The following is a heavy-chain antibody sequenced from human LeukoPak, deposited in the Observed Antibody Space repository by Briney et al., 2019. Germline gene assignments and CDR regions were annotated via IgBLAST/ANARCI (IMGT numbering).Heavy chain of an antibody. D-gene: IGHD3-22*01. J-gene: IGHJ4*02. CDR3: ARGGYYDSSGYYSPIDY. CDR1: GFTVSSNY. V-gene: IGHV3-66*01. Sequence: PGGSLRLSCAASGFTVSSNYMSWVRQAPGKGLEWVSVIYSGGSTYYADSVKGRFTISRDNSKNTLYLQMNGLRAEDTAVYYCARGGYYDSSGYYSPIDYWGQGTLVTVSS. CDR2: IYSGGST.